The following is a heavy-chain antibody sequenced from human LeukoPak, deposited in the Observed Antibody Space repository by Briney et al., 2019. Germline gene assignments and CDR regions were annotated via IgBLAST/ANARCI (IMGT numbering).Heavy chain of an antibody. D-gene: IGHD1-1*01. CDR1: GGSFSGYY. V-gene: IGHV4-34*01. J-gene: IGHJ3*02. CDR2: INHSGST. CDR3: ARAMTTSDAFDI. Sequence: SETLSLTCAVYGGSFSGYYWSWIRQSPGKGLEWIGEINHSGSTNYNPSLKSRVTISVDTSKNQFSLKLSSVTAADTAVYYCARAMTTSDAFDIWGQGTMVTVSS.